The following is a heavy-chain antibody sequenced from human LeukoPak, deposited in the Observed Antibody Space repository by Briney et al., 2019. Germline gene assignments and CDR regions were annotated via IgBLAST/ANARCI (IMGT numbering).Heavy chain of an antibody. CDR1: GGSISSYY. D-gene: IGHD6-19*01. CDR3: ARSRIYSSGWYYFDY. Sequence: SETLSLTCTVSGGSISSYYWSWIRQPPGKGLEWIGYIYYSGSTNYNPSLKSRVTISVDTSKNQFSLKLSSVTAADTAVYYCARSRIYSSGWYYFDYWGQGTLVTVSS. V-gene: IGHV4-59*08. CDR2: IYYSGST. J-gene: IGHJ4*02.